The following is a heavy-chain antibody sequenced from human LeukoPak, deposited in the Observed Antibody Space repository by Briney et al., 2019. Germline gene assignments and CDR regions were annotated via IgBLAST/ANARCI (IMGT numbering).Heavy chain of an antibody. CDR2: IRYDGSNK. CDR3: ARVTYSLRFLEWLLPFDY. J-gene: IGHJ4*02. Sequence: GGSLRLSCAASGFTFSSYGMHWVRQAPGKGLEWVAFIRYDGSNKYYADSVKGRFTISRDNYKNTLYLQMNSLRAEDTAVYYCARVTYSLRFLEWLLPFDYWGQGTLVTVSS. CDR1: GFTFSSYG. D-gene: IGHD3-3*01. V-gene: IGHV3-30*02.